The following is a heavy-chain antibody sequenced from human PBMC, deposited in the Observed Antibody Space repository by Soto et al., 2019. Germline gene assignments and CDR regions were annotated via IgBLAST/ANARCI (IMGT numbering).Heavy chain of an antibody. CDR2: ISYDGSDK. V-gene: IGHV3-30*03. J-gene: IGHJ4*02. Sequence: QVQLVESGGGVVQPGRSLRLSCAASGFTFSSYGMHWARQAPGKGLEWVALISYDGSDKYYADSVKGRFTISRDNSKNMLYLQMNSLRVEDTAVYYCGAGQYFSDYWGQGTLVTVSS. CDR1: GFTFSSYG. D-gene: IGHD6-25*01. CDR3: GAGQYFSDY.